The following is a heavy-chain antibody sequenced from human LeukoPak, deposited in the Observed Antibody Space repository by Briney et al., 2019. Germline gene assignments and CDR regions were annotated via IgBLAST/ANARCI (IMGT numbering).Heavy chain of an antibody. Sequence: GGSLRLSCAASGFTFSSYAMSWVRQAPGKGLEWVSAISGGGGSTYYADSVKGRFTISRDNSKNTLYLQMNSLRAEDTAVYYCAKDGTPNYDSSGYYYMDVWGKGTTVTVSS. CDR3: AKDGTPNYDSSGYYYMDV. J-gene: IGHJ6*03. CDR1: GFTFSSYA. V-gene: IGHV3-23*01. CDR2: ISGGGGST. D-gene: IGHD3-22*01.